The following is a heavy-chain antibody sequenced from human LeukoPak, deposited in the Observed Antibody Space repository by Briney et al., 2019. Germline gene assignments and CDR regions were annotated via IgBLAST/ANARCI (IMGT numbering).Heavy chain of an antibody. Sequence: SQTLSLTCTVSGDSMTDAGYYWAWIRHHPEKGLEWIGYTHYSGATYYNPSLESRVTISVDTSKRQFSLRLSSVTAADTAVYYCARDRYCSGGSCFDYWGQGTLVTVSS. V-gene: IGHV4-31*03. CDR3: ARDRYCSGGSCFDY. J-gene: IGHJ4*02. D-gene: IGHD2-15*01. CDR2: THYSGAT. CDR1: GDSMTDAGYY.